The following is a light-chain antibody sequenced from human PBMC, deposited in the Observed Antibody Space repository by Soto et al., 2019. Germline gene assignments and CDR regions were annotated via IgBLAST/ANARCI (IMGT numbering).Light chain of an antibody. CDR2: DVS. Sequence: SVLTQPASVYGSPGQSITISCTGTSSDVGGYNYVSWYQHHPGKAPKLMIYDVSNRPSGISNRFSGSKSGNTASLTISGLQPEDEGDYYCSSYTTSNTRQIVFGTGTKVTVL. V-gene: IGLV2-14*03. CDR1: SSDVGGYNY. J-gene: IGLJ1*01. CDR3: SSYTTSNTRQIV.